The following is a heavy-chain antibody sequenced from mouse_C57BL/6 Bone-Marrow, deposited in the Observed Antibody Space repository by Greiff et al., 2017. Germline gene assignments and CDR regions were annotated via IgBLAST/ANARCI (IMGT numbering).Heavy chain of an antibody. J-gene: IGHJ3*01. CDR1: GYTFTSYW. Sequence: QVQLQQPGAELVKPGASVKLSCKASGYTFTSYWMHWVKQRPGRGREWIGRIDPNSGGTKYNEKFKSKATLTVDKPSSTAYMQLSSLTSEDSAVYYCARQAYSNPWFAYWGQGTLVTVSA. V-gene: IGHV1-72*01. CDR3: ARQAYSNPWFAY. CDR2: IDPNSGGT. D-gene: IGHD2-5*01.